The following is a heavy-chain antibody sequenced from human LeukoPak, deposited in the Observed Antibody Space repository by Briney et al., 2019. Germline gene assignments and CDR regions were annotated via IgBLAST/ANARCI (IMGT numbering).Heavy chain of an antibody. CDR2: IYPGDSDN. D-gene: IGHD6-13*01. V-gene: IGHV5-51*01. Sequence: GESLKISCQASGYSFTNDWIGWVRQMPGKGREGMGVIYPGDSDNRYTPSFQGQFTIAVDKSISTAYLQWSSLKDSDTAMYYCARHRQLVPDYWGQGTLVTVSS. J-gene: IGHJ4*02. CDR3: ARHRQLVPDY. CDR1: GYSFTNDW.